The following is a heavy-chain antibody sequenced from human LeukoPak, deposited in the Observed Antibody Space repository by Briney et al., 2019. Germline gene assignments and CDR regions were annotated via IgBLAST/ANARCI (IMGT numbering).Heavy chain of an antibody. CDR1: GFTFGDYT. CDR3: IRGGANSPFDY. D-gene: IGHD1-1*01. CDR2: IRSKTYGGAT. Sequence: GGSLRLSCTASGFTFGDYTMSWFRQAPGKGLEWVGFIRSKTYGGATEDAASVKGRFTISRDDFKSIAYLQMNSLKSEDTAVYYCIRGGANSPFDYWGQGTLVTV. J-gene: IGHJ4*02. V-gene: IGHV3-49*03.